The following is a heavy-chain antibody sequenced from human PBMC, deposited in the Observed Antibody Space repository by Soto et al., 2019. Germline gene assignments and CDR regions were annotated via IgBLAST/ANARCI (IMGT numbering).Heavy chain of an antibody. J-gene: IGHJ4*02. CDR2: VFYGGT. Sequence: PSEPLSHTCSVSGRSMSSNYWSWIRQSPDKGLEWLGYVFYGGTDYNPSLEGRVSMSVETPKSQFSLKLTSVTAADTAVYYCASYRGAFYFDSWGQGIQVTVSS. V-gene: IGHV4-59*01. CDR3: ASYRGAFYFDS. D-gene: IGHD4-4*01. CDR1: GRSMSSNY.